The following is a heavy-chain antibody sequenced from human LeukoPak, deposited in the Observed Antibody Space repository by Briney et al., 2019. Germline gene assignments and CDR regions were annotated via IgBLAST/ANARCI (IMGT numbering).Heavy chain of an antibody. CDR1: GFTFSSYG. CDR3: AKGQAHNSGWSAALDY. Sequence: PGVSLRLSCAASGFTFSSYGMHWVRQAPGKGLEWVAFIRSDGNNKYSADSVKGRFTISRDNSKNTMYLQIDSLRAEDTAVYYCAKGQAHNSGWSAALDYWGQGTLVTVSS. V-gene: IGHV3-30*02. D-gene: IGHD6-19*01. CDR2: IRSDGNNK. J-gene: IGHJ4*02.